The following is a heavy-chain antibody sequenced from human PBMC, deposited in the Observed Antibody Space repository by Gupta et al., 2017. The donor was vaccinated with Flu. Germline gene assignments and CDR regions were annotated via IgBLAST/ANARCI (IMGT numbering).Heavy chain of an antibody. CDR1: SGDYC. Sequence: SGDYCWSGIRQPPGKGLEWIGYIYYSGSTYYNPSLKSRVTISVDTSKNQFSLKLSSVTAADTAVYYCARAYWGYYMDVWGKGTTVTVSS. D-gene: IGHD7-27*01. CDR2: IYYSGST. CDR3: ARAYWGYYMDV. J-gene: IGHJ6*03. V-gene: IGHV4-30-4*01.